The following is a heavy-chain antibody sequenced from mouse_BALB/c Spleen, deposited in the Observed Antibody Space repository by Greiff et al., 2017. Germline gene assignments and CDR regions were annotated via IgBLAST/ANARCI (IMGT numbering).Heavy chain of an antibody. D-gene: IGHD2-4*01. V-gene: IGHV5-6-4*01. Sequence: EVQLQESGGGLVKPGGSLKLSCAASGFTFSSYTMSWVRQTPEKRLEWVATISSGGSYTYYPDSVKGRFTISRDNAKNTLYLQMSSLKSEDTAMYYCTRDHDYDEGGNYYAMDYWGQGTSVTVSS. CDR2: ISSGGSYT. CDR3: TRDHDYDEGGNYYAMDY. CDR1: GFTFSSYT. J-gene: IGHJ4*01.